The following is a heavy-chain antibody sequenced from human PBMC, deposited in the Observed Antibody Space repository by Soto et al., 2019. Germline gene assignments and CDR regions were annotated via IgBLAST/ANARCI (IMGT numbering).Heavy chain of an antibody. J-gene: IGHJ4*02. D-gene: IGHD6-19*01. CDR2: IDWDDDK. Sequence: SGPTLVNPTQTLTLTCTFSGFSLTTSGMCVSWIRQPPGKALEWLARIDWDDDKYYSTSLKTRLTISKDTSKNQVVLTMTNMDPVDTATYYCARTRVSGIAVAXDFWGQGTLVTVSS. V-gene: IGHV2-70*11. CDR3: ARTRVSGIAVAXDF. CDR1: GFSLTTSGMC.